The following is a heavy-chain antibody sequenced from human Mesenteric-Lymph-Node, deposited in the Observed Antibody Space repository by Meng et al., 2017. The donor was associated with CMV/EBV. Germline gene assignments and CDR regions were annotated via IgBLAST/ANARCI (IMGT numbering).Heavy chain of an antibody. V-gene: IGHV1-18*01. Sequence: SGYTFNSYGISLVRQAPGQGLEWMGWISGHNGNTNYAQKLQGRVTMTTDTSTTTAYMELRSLRSDDTAVYYCARDLIVARGYEYFDYWGQGTLVTVSS. CDR3: ARDLIVARGYEYFDY. CDR1: GYTFNSYG. D-gene: IGHD5-12*01. J-gene: IGHJ4*02. CDR2: ISGHNGNT.